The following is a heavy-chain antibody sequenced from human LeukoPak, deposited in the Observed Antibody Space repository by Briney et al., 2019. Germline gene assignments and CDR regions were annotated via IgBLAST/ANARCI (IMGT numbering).Heavy chain of an antibody. CDR3: ARGGIRYSGSYYGNWFDP. CDR1: GYTFTSYD. Sequence: ASVKVSCKASGYTFTSYDINWVRQATGQGLEWMGWMNPNSGNTGYAQKFQGRVTMTRNTSISTAYMELSSLRSEDTAVYYCARGGIRYSGSYYGNWFDPWGQGTLVTVSS. J-gene: IGHJ5*02. D-gene: IGHD1-26*01. CDR2: MNPNSGNT. V-gene: IGHV1-8*01.